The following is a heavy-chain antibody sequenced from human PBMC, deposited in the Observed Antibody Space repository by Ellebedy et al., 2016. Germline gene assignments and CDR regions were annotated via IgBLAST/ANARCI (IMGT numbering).Heavy chain of an antibody. J-gene: IGHJ4*02. V-gene: IGHV1-24*01. CDR2: YDPEDGET. Sequence: ASVKVSXXVSGYTLTELSMHWVRQAPGKGLEWMGGYDPEDGETIYAQKFQGRVTMTEDTSTDTAYMELSSLRGEDTAVYYCRQGHYADYWGQGTLVTVSS. CDR3: RQGHYADY. CDR1: GYTLTELS.